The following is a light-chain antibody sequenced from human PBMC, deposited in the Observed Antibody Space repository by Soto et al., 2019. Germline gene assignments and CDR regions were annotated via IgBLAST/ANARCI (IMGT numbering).Light chain of an antibody. J-gene: IGLJ2*01. CDR3: SSYTSSSTVV. V-gene: IGLV2-14*01. Sequence: QSVLTQPASVSGSPGQSNTISCTGTSSDVGGYNYVSWYQHHPGKAPKLMIYEVSNRPSGVSNRFSGSKSGNTASLTISGLQAEDEADYYCSSYTSSSTVVFGGGTKLTVL. CDR1: SSDVGGYNY. CDR2: EVS.